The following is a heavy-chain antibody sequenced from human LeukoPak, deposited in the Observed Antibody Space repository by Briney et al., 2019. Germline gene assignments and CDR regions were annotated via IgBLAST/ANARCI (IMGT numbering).Heavy chain of an antibody. Sequence: SETLSLTCTVSGGSISSYYWSWIRQLPGKGLEWIGYIYYSVSTNYNPSLKSRVTISVDTSKNQFSLKLSSVTAADTAVYYCARTASQRSGWYPDYWGQGTLVTVSS. J-gene: IGHJ4*02. D-gene: IGHD6-19*01. CDR1: GGSISSYY. CDR3: ARTASQRSGWYPDY. CDR2: IYYSVST. V-gene: IGHV4-59*08.